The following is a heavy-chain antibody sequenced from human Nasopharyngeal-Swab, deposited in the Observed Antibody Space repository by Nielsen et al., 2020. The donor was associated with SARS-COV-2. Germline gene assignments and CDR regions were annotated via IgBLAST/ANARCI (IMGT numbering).Heavy chain of an antibody. CDR3: ARDGWYDILTGYLALYYYYYGMDV. D-gene: IGHD3-9*01. Sequence: GGSLRLSCAASGFTFSSYAMSWVRQAPGKGLEWVSTISGGGSSTYYADSMKGRFTISRDDSKNTLYLQMNSLRAEDTAVYYCARDGWYDILTGYLALYYYYYGMDVWGQGTTVTVSS. J-gene: IGHJ6*02. CDR2: ISGGGSST. V-gene: IGHV3-23*03. CDR1: GFTFSSYA.